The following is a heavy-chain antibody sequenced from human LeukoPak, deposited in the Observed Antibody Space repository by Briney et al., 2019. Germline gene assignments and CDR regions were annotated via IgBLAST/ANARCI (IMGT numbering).Heavy chain of an antibody. Sequence: PSQTLSLTCTVSGGSISSGGYYWSWIRQHPGKGLVWIGYIYYSGSTYYNPSLKSRVTISVDTSKNQFSLKLSSVAAADTAVYYCARSQGTGTTGAFDIWGQGTMVTVSS. D-gene: IGHD1-7*01. CDR2: IYYSGST. CDR1: GGSISSGGYY. J-gene: IGHJ3*02. V-gene: IGHV4-31*03. CDR3: ARSQGTGTTGAFDI.